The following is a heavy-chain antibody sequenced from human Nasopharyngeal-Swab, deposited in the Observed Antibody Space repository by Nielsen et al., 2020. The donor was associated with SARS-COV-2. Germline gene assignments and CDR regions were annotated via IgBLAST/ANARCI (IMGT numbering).Heavy chain of an antibody. D-gene: IGHD3-22*01. CDR1: GGSFSGYY. CDR2: INHSGST. Sequence: SQTLSLTCAVYGGSFSGYYWSWIRQPPGKGLEWIGEINHSGSTNYNPSLKSRVTISVDTSKNQFSLKLSSVTAADTAVYYCARGAAGYYDSSGYPYFDYWGQGTLVTVSP. J-gene: IGHJ4*02. V-gene: IGHV4-34*01. CDR3: ARGAAGYYDSSGYPYFDY.